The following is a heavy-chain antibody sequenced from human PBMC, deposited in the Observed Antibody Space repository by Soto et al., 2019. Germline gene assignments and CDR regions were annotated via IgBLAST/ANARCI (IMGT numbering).Heavy chain of an antibody. Sequence: SETLSLTCTVSGGSISSGAYSWNWIRQHPGKGLEWIGYIYHSGSTYYNPSLQSRVTISVDTSKNQFSLKVISVTAADTAVYYCARVTHDSSGYYYYYYGMDVWGQGTTVTVSS. CDR1: GGSISSGAYS. CDR2: IYHSGST. CDR3: ARVTHDSSGYYYYYYGMDV. V-gene: IGHV4-30-4*08. J-gene: IGHJ6*02. D-gene: IGHD3-22*01.